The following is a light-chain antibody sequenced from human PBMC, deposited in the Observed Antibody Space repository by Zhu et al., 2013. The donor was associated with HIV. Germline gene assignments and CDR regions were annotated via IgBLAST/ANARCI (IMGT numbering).Light chain of an antibody. CDR2: DAS. V-gene: IGKV3-15*01. CDR1: QSVSNY. J-gene: IGKJ4*01. CDR3: QQYHNWPPLT. Sequence: DIVLTQSPATLSLSPGQRATLSCRASQSVSNYLAWYQQKPGQAPRLLIYDASTRATGIPARFSGSGSGTEFTLTISSLQSEDFAIYYCQQYHNWPPLTFGGGTTVE.